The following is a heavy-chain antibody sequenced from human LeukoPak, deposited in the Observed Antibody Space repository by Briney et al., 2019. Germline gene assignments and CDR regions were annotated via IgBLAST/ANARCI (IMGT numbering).Heavy chain of an antibody. V-gene: IGHV3-23*01. Sequence: GGSLRLSCAASGFTFSSYEMNWVRQAPGKGLEWVSAISGSGGSTYYADSVKGRFTISRDNSKNTLYPQMNSLRAEDTAVYYCAKDDLSSSWYLSAEYFQHWGQGTLVTVSS. D-gene: IGHD6-13*01. J-gene: IGHJ1*01. CDR2: ISGSGGST. CDR1: GFTFSSYE. CDR3: AKDDLSSSWYLSAEYFQH.